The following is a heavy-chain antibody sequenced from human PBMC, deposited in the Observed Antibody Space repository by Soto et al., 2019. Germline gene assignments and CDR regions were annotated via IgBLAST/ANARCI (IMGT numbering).Heavy chain of an antibody. CDR2: IYYGGNT. D-gene: IGHD7-27*01. J-gene: IGHJ3*02. CDR1: GGSISSNSYH. V-gene: IGHV4-39*01. Sequence: PSETLSLTCTVSGGSISSNSYHWGWIRQPPGKGLEWIGSIYYGGNTYCNLSLKSRVTISVDTSKNQFPLKLSSVTAADTAVYFCARLRRDGQTGYAFDIWGQETMVTISS. CDR3: ARLRRDGQTGYAFDI.